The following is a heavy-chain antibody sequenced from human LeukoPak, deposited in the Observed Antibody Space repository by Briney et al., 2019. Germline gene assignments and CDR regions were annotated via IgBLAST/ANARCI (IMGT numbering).Heavy chain of an antibody. D-gene: IGHD6-19*01. CDR2: INHSGST. CDR1: GGFFSGYY. V-gene: IGHV4-34*01. CDR3: ARHLWGSGWYNYYYMDV. J-gene: IGHJ6*03. Sequence: PSETLSLTCAVYGGFFSGYYWSWIRQPPGKGLEWIGEINHSGSTNYNPSLKSRVTISVDTSKNQFSLKLSSMTAADTAVYYCARHLWGSGWYNYYYMDVWGKGTTVTISS.